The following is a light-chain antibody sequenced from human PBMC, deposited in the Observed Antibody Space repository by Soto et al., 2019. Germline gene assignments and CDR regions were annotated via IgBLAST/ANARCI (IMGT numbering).Light chain of an antibody. CDR1: QSISNH. V-gene: IGKV1-39*01. J-gene: IGKJ1*01. Sequence: DIQLPQSPSSLSASVEDRVIITCRASQSISNHLNWYQQKPGKAPKLLIYAASSLQSGVPSRFSGSGSGTDFTLTISSLQPEDFATYYCQQANSFPWTFGQGTKVDIK. CDR3: QQANSFPWT. CDR2: AAS.